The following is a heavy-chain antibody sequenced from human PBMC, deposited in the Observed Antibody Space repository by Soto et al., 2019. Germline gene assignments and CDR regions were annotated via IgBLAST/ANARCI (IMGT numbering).Heavy chain of an antibody. CDR3: ARGRYSYGYGYYYYGMDV. Sequence: SVKVSCKASGGTFSRNAISWVRQAPGQGLEWMGGIIPIFRTANYAQKFQGSVTITADESTSTAYMELSSLRSEDTAVYYCARGRYSYGYGYYYYGMDVWGQGTTVTVSS. CDR1: GGTFSRNA. V-gene: IGHV1-69*13. CDR2: IIPIFRTA. J-gene: IGHJ6*02. D-gene: IGHD5-18*01.